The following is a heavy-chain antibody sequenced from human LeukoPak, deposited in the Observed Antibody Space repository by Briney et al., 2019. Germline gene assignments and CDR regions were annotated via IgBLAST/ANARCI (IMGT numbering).Heavy chain of an antibody. CDR2: INHSGST. V-gene: IGHV4-34*01. D-gene: IGHD3-3*01. Sequence: SETLSLTCAVYGGSFSGYYWSWIRQPPGKGLEWIGEINHSGSTNYNPSLKSRVTISVDKSKNQFSLKLSSVTAADTAVYYCARGGGITIFGVVINHFDYWGQGTLVTVSS. CDR3: ARGGGITIFGVVINHFDY. J-gene: IGHJ4*02. CDR1: GGSFSGYY.